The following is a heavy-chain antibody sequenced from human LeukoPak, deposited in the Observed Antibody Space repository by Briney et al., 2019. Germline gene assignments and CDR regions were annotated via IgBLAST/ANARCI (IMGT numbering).Heavy chain of an antibody. CDR2: ISGSGGST. Sequence: GGSLRLSCAASGFTFSSYAMSWVRQAPGKGLEWVSAISGSGGSTYYADSVNGRFTISRDNFKNTLYLQMNSLRAEDTAVYYCAGGAYYYYYYGMDVWGQGTTVTVSS. J-gene: IGHJ6*02. CDR1: GFTFSSYA. V-gene: IGHV3-23*01. D-gene: IGHD3-16*01. CDR3: AGGAYYYYYYGMDV.